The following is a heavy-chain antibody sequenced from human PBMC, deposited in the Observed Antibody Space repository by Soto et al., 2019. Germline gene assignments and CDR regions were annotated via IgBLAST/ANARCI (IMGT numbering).Heavy chain of an antibody. D-gene: IGHD3-22*01. Sequence: TLSLTCTGSGGSISSGGYYWSWIRQHPGKGLEWIGYIYYSGSTYYNPSLKSRVTISVDTSKNQFSLKLSSVTAADTAVYYCARSNYYDSSGYYPSEIDYWGQGTLVTVPQ. V-gene: IGHV4-31*03. J-gene: IGHJ4*02. CDR1: GGSISSGGYY. CDR2: IYYSGST. CDR3: ARSNYYDSSGYYPSEIDY.